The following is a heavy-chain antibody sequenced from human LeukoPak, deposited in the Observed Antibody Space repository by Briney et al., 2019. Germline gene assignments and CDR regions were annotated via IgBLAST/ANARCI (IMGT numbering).Heavy chain of an antibody. V-gene: IGHV3-30*04. CDR1: GFTFSSYA. J-gene: IGHJ4*02. Sequence: PGGSLRLFCAASGFTFSSYAMHWVRQAPGKGLEWVAVISYDGSNKYYADSVKGRFTISRDNSKNTLYLQMDSLRAEDTAVYYCARDCQSSYYGSGSYYNAVDYWGQGTLVTVSS. CDR2: ISYDGSNK. CDR3: ARDCQSSYYGSGSYYNAVDY. D-gene: IGHD3-10*01.